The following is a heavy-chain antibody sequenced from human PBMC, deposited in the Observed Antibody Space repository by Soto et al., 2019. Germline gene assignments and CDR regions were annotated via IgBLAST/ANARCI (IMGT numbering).Heavy chain of an antibody. CDR2: TYYRSKWYN. D-gene: IGHD3-3*01. CDR3: ARGITIFGVVIMGSPYYYYGMDV. V-gene: IGHV6-1*01. Sequence: PSQTHSLTCAISGDSVSSNSAAWNWIRQSPSRGLEWLGRTYYRSKWYNDYAVSVKSRITINPDTSKNQFSLQLNSVTPEDTAVYYWARGITIFGVVIMGSPYYYYGMDVWDQGTTVTLSS. J-gene: IGHJ6*02. CDR1: GDSVSSNSAA.